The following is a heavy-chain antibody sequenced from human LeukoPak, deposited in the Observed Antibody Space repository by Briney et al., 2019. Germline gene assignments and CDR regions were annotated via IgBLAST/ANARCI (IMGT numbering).Heavy chain of an antibody. CDR3: VRDLYSYGWTDY. CDR2: IYSGGST. D-gene: IGHD3-16*01. V-gene: IGHV3-66*01. J-gene: IGHJ4*02. Sequence: PGGSPRLSCAASEFTVSSNYMNWVRQAPGKGLEWVSVIYSGGSTYYADSVKGRFTISRDNSKNTLYLQMNSLRAEDTAVYYCVRDLYSYGWTDYWGQGTLVTVSS. CDR1: EFTVSSNY.